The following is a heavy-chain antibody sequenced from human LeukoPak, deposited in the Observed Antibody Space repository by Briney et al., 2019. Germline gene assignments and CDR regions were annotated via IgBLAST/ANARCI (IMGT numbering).Heavy chain of an antibody. D-gene: IGHD3-10*01. CDR1: GFTFSSYA. J-gene: IGHJ4*02. CDR2: ISGSGGST. CDR3: AKDGTYGSGSYGPSYYFDY. Sequence: GGSLRLSCAASGFTFSSYAMSWVRQAPGKGLEWVSAISGSGGSTYYADSVKGRFTISRDNSKNTLYLQMNSLRAEDTAVYYCAKDGTYGSGSYGPSYYFDYWGQGTLVTVSS. V-gene: IGHV3-23*01.